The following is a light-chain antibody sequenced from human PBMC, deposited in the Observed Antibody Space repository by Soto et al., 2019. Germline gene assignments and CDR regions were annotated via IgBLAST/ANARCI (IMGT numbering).Light chain of an antibody. V-gene: IGKV1-39*01. CDR2: AAS. J-gene: IGKJ1*01. CDR1: QSVSIY. Sequence: VQMTQSPSSLSASVEDRFTITCRASQSVSIYLNWYQQKPGKAPNLLISAASSLQNGVPSRFRGSGSGTDFTLTLSGLQREDFATYYCQQSYSTPPWPFGQVTKV. CDR3: QQSYSTPPWP.